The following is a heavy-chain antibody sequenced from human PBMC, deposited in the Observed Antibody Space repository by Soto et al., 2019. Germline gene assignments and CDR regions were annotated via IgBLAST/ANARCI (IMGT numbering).Heavy chain of an antibody. Sequence: SETLSLTCTVSGGSISNYYWSWIRQPAGKGLEWIGRIYSSGSTNYNPSLKSRVTMSVDTSKNQFSLKLTSVTAADTAVYFCARATRDYGDYGYFVSWGQGTLVTVSS. V-gene: IGHV4-4*07. CDR3: ARATRDYGDYGYFVS. CDR2: IYSSGST. CDR1: GGSISNYY. J-gene: IGHJ4*02. D-gene: IGHD4-17*01.